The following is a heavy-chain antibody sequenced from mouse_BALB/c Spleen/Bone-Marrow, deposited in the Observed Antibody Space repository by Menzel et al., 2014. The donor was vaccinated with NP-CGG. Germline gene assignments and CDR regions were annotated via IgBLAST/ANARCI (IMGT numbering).Heavy chain of an antibody. V-gene: IGHV7-3*02. Sequence: EVQLVESGGGLVQPGGSLRLSCEASGFTFTDFYMNWVRQPPGKALEWLGFIRNKANGYTTEYSASMKGRFTISRDNSQSILYLQMNTLRAEDSATYYCARDVGRLLFDYWGQGTTLTVSS. D-gene: IGHD1-2*01. CDR3: ARDVGRLLFDY. CDR1: GFTFTDFY. J-gene: IGHJ2*01. CDR2: IRNKANGYTT.